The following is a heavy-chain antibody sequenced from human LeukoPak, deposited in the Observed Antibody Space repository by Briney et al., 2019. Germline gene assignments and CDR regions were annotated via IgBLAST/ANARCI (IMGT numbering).Heavy chain of an antibody. D-gene: IGHD2/OR15-2a*01. Sequence: GGSLRLSCAASGFTFNTYSMNWVRQAPGKGLEWVSFIFRSGSSIYYADSVKGRFTIFRDDAKNSLFLQMNSLRAEDTATYYCARGEFGDYYYFYMDVWGKGTTVTVSS. J-gene: IGHJ6*03. CDR3: ARGEFGDYYYFYMDV. V-gene: IGHV3-21*01. CDR2: IFRSGSSI. CDR1: GFTFNTYS.